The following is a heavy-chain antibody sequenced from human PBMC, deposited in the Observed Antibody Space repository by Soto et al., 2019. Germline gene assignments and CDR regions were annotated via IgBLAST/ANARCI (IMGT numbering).Heavy chain of an antibody. J-gene: IGHJ4*02. Sequence: QVQLVESGGGVVQPGRSLRLSCAASGFTFSSYAMHWVRQAPGKGLEWVADISYDGSNKYYADSVKGRFTISRDNSKNTLYLQMNSLRAEDTAVYYCAATGPTITIFGVAMDYWGQGTLVTVSS. CDR2: ISYDGSNK. CDR3: AATGPTITIFGVAMDY. CDR1: GFTFSSYA. V-gene: IGHV3-30-3*01. D-gene: IGHD3-3*01.